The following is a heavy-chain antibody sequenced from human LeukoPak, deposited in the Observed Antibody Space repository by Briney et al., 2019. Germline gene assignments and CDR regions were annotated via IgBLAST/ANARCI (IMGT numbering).Heavy chain of an antibody. V-gene: IGHV4-4*07. Sequence: SETLSLTCRVSGGSISGYDWSWIRQPAGKGLEWIGRIYSSGSTRYSPSFESRVTMTVDTSKNQFCLKLTSVTAADTAIYYCARVDEVGQLSAPPFYYYMDVWGKGKSVTVSS. CDR1: GGSISGYD. CDR3: ARVDEVGQLSAPPFYYYMDV. CDR2: IYSSGST. J-gene: IGHJ6*03. D-gene: IGHD1-1*01.